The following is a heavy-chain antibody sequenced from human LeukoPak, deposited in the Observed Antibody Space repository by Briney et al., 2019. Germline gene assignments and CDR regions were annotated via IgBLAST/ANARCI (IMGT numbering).Heavy chain of an antibody. CDR2: ISGDGSGT. CDR1: GFTFRIDG. V-gene: IGHV3-23*01. J-gene: IGHJ6*02. D-gene: IGHD2-2*01. CDR3: AKGGGGGYCSSTSCLGSYGMDV. Sequence: GGSLRLSCAASGFTFRIDGLSWVRQAPGKGLEWVSAISGDGSGTYYADSVKGRFTISRDNSQNTLYLQMNSLRAEDTAVYYCAKGGGGGYCSSTSCLGSYGMDVWGQGTTVTVSS.